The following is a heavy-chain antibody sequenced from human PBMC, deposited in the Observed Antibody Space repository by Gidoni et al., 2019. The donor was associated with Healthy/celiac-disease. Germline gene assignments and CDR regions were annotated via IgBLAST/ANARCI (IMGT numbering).Heavy chain of an antibody. CDR3: ARGSRYTYPYGMDV. CDR1: GYTFTSYG. Sequence: QVQLVQSGVEVKTPGASVKVSCKAAGYTFTSYGISWVRQAPGQGLEWMEWISAYNGNTNYAQKLQGRVTMTTDTSTSTAYMELRSLGSDDTAVYYCARGSRYTYPYGMDVWGQGTTVTVSS. V-gene: IGHV1-18*01. J-gene: IGHJ6*02. CDR2: ISAYNGNT. D-gene: IGHD5-18*01.